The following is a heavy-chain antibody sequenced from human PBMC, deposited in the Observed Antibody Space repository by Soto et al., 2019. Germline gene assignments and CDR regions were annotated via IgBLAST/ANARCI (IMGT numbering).Heavy chain of an antibody. CDR1: GFTFSSYG. D-gene: IGHD1-7*01. CDR3: AGDWNYDGAGCKNWFDP. CDR2: IWYDGSNK. J-gene: IGHJ5*02. Sequence: QVQLVESGGGVVQPGRSLRLSCAASGFTFSSYGMHWVRQAPGKGLEWVAVIWYDGSNKYYADSVKGRFTISRDNSKNTLYLQMNSLRAEDTAVYYCAGDWNYDGAGCKNWFDPWGQGTLVTVSS. V-gene: IGHV3-33*01.